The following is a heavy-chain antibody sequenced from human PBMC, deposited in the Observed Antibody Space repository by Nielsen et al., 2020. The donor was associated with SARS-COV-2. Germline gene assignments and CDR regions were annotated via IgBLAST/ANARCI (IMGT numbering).Heavy chain of an antibody. CDR2: IYDSGST. J-gene: IGHJ4*02. CDR3: ARDRELGY. Sequence: ESLKISCTVSGGSISSYYWNWIRQAPGKGLEWIGYIYDSGSTDYNPSLKSRVTISVDTSKNQFSLRLASATAADTAVYYCARDRELGYWGQGTLVTVSS. D-gene: IGHD1-7*01. V-gene: IGHV4-59*13. CDR1: GGSISSYY.